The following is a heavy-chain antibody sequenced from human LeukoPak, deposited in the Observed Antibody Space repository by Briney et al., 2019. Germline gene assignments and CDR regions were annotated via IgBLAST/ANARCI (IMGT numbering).Heavy chain of an antibody. CDR3: TRDRSLASGKNYFDS. D-gene: IGHD3-10*01. CDR2: INHSGST. V-gene: IGHV4-34*01. Sequence: SETLSLTCAVYGGSFSGYYWSWIRQPPGKGLEWIGEINHSGSTNYNPSLKSRVTISVETSKNRFSLNLKSVTAADTAVYYCTRDRSLASGKNYFDSWGLGTLVTVSS. CDR1: GGSFSGYY. J-gene: IGHJ4*02.